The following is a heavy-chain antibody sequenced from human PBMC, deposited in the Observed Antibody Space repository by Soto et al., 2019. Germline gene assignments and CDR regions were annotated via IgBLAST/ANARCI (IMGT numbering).Heavy chain of an antibody. D-gene: IGHD5-12*01. J-gene: IGHJ3*02. CDR2: ISGSGGTT. CDR3: TKVRVGLQFGDAFDI. V-gene: IGHV3-23*01. Sequence: GGSLRLSCAASGITFSSYAMSWVRQAPGKGLEWVLVISGSGGTTYYAGSVKGRFTISRDNSKNTLYLQMNSLRVEDTAVYYCTKVRVGLQFGDAFDIWGQGTMVTVSS. CDR1: GITFSSYA.